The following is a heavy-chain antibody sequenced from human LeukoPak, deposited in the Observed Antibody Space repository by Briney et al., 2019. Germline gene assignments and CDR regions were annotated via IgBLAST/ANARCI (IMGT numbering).Heavy chain of an antibody. CDR3: AKSTVRGYSYENYYGMDV. CDR2: IIPIFGRA. CDR1: GDTFSSYS. V-gene: IGHV1-69*06. Sequence: ASVKVSCKSSGDTFSSYSISGVRQAPGQGLEWMGEIIPIFGRANYAQKFQGRVTITADKSTSTAHMALSSLRTEDTAVYSCAKSTVRGYSYENYYGMDVWGKGTTVTVSS. D-gene: IGHD5-18*01. J-gene: IGHJ6*04.